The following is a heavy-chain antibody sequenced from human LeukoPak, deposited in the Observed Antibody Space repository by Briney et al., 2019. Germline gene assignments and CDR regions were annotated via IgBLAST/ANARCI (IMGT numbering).Heavy chain of an antibody. J-gene: IGHJ4*02. CDR2: IYYSGST. Sequence: PSETLSLTCTVSGGSISSYYWSWTRQPPGKGLEWIGYIYYSGSTNYNPSLKSRVTISVDTSKNQFSLKLSSVTAADTAVYYFARIAGAGISSDYWGQGPLVTVSS. CDR3: ARIAGAGISSDY. V-gene: IGHV4-59*08. D-gene: IGHD6-19*01. CDR1: GGSISSYY.